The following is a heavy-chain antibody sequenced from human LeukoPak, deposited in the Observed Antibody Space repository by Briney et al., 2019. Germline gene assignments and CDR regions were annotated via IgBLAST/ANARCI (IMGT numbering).Heavy chain of an antibody. V-gene: IGHV3-30-3*01. D-gene: IGHD3-10*01. CDR2: ISYDGSNK. J-gene: IGHJ4*02. CDR1: GFTFSSYA. Sequence: GGSLRLSCAASGFTFSSYAMHWVRQAPGKGLEWVAVISYDGSNKYYADSVKGRFTISKDNSKNTLYLQMNSLRAEDTAVYYCVREATMVRGVNFDYWGQGTLVTVSS. CDR3: VREATMVRGVNFDY.